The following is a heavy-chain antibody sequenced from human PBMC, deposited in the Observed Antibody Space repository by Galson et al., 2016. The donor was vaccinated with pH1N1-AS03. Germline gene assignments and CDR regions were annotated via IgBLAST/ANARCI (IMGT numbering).Heavy chain of an antibody. Sequence: SVKVSCKASEYTFTDFSINWVRQAPGQGLEWMGWIHPNDGVTNYAQNFQAWVTMTRDTSTSTAYLELTGPKSGDTAVYYCASDPRGPCRSATCPIADYFGMDVWGQGTTVIVSS. CDR3: ASDPRGPCRSATCPIADYFGMDV. D-gene: IGHD2-2*01. CDR1: EYTFTDFS. V-gene: IGHV1-2*04. CDR2: IHPNDGVT. J-gene: IGHJ6*02.